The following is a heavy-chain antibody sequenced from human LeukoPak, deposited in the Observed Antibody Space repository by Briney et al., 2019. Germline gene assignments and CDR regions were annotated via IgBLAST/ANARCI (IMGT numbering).Heavy chain of an antibody. Sequence: GGSLRPSCAASGFTFSSYSMNWVRQAPGKGLEWVSSISSSSSYIYYADSVKGRFTISRDNAKNTLYLQMNSLRAEDTAVYYCARGVGGDSRFDPWGQGTLVTVSS. CDR2: ISSSSSYI. J-gene: IGHJ5*02. D-gene: IGHD1-26*01. V-gene: IGHV3-21*01. CDR1: GFTFSSYS. CDR3: ARGVGGDSRFDP.